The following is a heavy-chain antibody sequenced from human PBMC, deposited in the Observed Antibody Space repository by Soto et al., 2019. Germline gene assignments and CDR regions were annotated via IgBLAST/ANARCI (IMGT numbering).Heavy chain of an antibody. CDR2: IYYSGST. Sequence: SETLSLTCTVSGGSISSSSYYWGWIRQPPGKGLEWIGSIYYSGSTYYNPSLKSRVTISVDTSKNQFSLKLSSVTAADTAVYYCARIVVPAAIDYWGQGTLVTVSS. CDR3: ARIVVPAAIDY. J-gene: IGHJ4*02. V-gene: IGHV4-39*01. CDR1: GGSISSSSYY. D-gene: IGHD2-2*01.